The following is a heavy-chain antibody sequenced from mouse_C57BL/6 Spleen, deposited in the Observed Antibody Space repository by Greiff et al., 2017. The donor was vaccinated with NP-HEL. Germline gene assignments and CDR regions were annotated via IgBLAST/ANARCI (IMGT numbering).Heavy chain of an antibody. CDR3: ARLTTVVGADY. Sequence: VKLVESGAELARPGASVKLSCKASGYTFTSYGISWVKQRTGQGLEWIGEIYPRSGNTYYNEKFKGKATLTADKSSSTAYMELRSLTSEDSAVYFCARLTTVVGADYWGQGTTLTVSS. V-gene: IGHV1-81*01. CDR2: IYPRSGNT. J-gene: IGHJ2*01. D-gene: IGHD1-1*01. CDR1: GYTFTSYG.